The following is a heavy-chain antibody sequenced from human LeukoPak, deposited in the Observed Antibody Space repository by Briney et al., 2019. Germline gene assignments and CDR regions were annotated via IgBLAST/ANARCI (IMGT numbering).Heavy chain of an antibody. D-gene: IGHD2-21*02. CDR3: AKDLERHIVVVTASAVDY. V-gene: IGHV3-30*18. Sequence: GGSLRLSCAASGFTFSSYGMHWIRQAPGKGLEWVAVISYDESKKYYADSVKGRFTISRDNSKNTLYLQMNSLRVEDTAVYYCAKDLERHIVVVTASAVDYWGQGTLVTVSS. CDR1: GFTFSSYG. CDR2: ISYDESKK. J-gene: IGHJ4*02.